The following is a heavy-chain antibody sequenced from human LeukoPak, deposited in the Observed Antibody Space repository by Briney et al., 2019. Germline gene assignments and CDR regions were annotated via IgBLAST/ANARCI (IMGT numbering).Heavy chain of an antibody. CDR2: IYYSGST. CDR1: GGSISNYY. Sequence: PSETLSLTCTVSGGSISNYYWNWIRQPPGKGLEWIGYIYYSGSTNYNPSLKSRVTISVDTSKNQFSLRRRSVTAADTAVYYCARVTGYMVEDYFDSWGQGTLVTVSS. V-gene: IGHV4-59*01. CDR3: ARVTGYMVEDYFDS. D-gene: IGHD6-13*01. J-gene: IGHJ4*02.